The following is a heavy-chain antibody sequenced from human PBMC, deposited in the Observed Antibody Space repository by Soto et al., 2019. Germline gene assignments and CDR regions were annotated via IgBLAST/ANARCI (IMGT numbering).Heavy chain of an antibody. CDR3: ATPAIAVAGTSDY. CDR1: GYTLTELS. D-gene: IGHD6-13*01. J-gene: IGHJ4*02. V-gene: IGHV1-24*01. CDR2: FDPEDGET. Sequence: ASVKVSCKVPGYTLTELSMHWVRQAPGKGLEWMGGFDPEDGETIYAQKFQGRVTMTEDTSTDTAYMELSSLRSEDTAVYYCATPAIAVAGTSDYWGLGTLVTVSS.